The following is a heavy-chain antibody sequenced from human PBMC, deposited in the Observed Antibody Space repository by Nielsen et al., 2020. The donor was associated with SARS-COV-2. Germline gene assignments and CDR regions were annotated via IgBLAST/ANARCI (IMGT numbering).Heavy chain of an antibody. CDR2: INHSGST. Sequence: SEILSLTCAVYGGSFSGYYWSWIRQPPGKGLEWIGEINHSGSTNYNPSLKSRVTISVDTSKNQFSLKLSSVIAADTAVYYCARGAIAAAGTSWFDPWGQGTLVTVSS. CDR1: GGSFSGYY. V-gene: IGHV4-34*01. J-gene: IGHJ5*02. CDR3: ARGAIAAAGTSWFDP. D-gene: IGHD6-13*01.